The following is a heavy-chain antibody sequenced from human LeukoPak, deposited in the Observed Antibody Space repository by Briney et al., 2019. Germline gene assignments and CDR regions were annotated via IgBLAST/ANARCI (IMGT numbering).Heavy chain of an antibody. CDR3: ARGPPRGKYYYMDV. D-gene: IGHD1-1*01. J-gene: IGHJ6*03. CDR1: GFTFSSFD. Sequence: GGSLRLSCAASGFTFSSFDMHWVRQPTGQGLEWVSTIGTASDTYYPGSVEGRFTLSRDNAKNSLYLQMSSLTAGDTAVYYCARGPPRGKYYYMDVSGKGTTVTVSS. V-gene: IGHV3-13*01. CDR2: IGTASDT.